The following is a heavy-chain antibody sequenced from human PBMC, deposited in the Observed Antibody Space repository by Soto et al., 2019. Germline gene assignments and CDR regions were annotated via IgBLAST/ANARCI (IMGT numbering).Heavy chain of an antibody. Sequence: QVQLQESGPGLVKPSQTLSLTCTVSGGPISSGGYYWSWIRQHPGKGLEWIGYIYYSGSTYYNPDLKSRVTISVDMSKNQVSLKLSSVTAADTAVYYCAREEWYGGYFFDYWGQGTLVTVSS. CDR3: AREEWYGGYFFDY. CDR2: IYYSGST. CDR1: GGPISSGGYY. V-gene: IGHV4-31*03. J-gene: IGHJ4*02. D-gene: IGHD1-26*01.